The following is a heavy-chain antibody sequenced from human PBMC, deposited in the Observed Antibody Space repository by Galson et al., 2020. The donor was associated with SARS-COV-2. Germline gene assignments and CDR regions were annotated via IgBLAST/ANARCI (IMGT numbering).Heavy chain of an antibody. Sequence: SQTLSLTCTVSGYTISSGYYWGWIRQSPGKGLEWIGSISHRGYTFYNPSLKSRVTISVDMSKNQFSLRVTSVTASDTAVYYCARDRGHDFWTGYQISYDYGMDVWGQGTTVTVSS. J-gene: IGHJ6*02. CDR2: ISHRGYT. CDR1: GYTISSGYY. V-gene: IGHV4-38-2*02. D-gene: IGHD3-3*01. CDR3: ARDRGHDFWTGYQISYDYGMDV.